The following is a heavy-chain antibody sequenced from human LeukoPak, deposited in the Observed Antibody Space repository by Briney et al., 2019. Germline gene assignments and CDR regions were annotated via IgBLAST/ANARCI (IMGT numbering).Heavy chain of an antibody. CDR3: AKGPDYYDSSGLFDY. V-gene: IGHV3-9*01. CDR1: GFTFSSYA. D-gene: IGHD3-22*01. Sequence: GGSLRLSCAASGFTFSSYAMSWVRQAPGKGLEWVSGISWNSGSIGYADSVKGRFTISRDNAKNSLYLQMNSLRAEDTALYYCAKGPDYYDSSGLFDYWGQGTLVTVSS. CDR2: ISWNSGSI. J-gene: IGHJ4*02.